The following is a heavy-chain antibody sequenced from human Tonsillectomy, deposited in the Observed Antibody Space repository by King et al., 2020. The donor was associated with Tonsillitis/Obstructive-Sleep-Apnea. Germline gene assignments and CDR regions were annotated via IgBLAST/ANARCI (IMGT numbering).Heavy chain of an antibody. J-gene: IGHJ6*02. CDR1: GFTFSNYA. CDR2: ISYDGSNK. D-gene: IGHD5-12*01. V-gene: IGHV3-30*04. CDR3: ARDFSATIDYGMDL. Sequence: VQLVESGGGVVQPGRSLRLSCAASGFTFSNYAMHWVRQAPGKGLEWVAVISYDGSNKYYADSVKGRFTISRDNSKNTLSLQMNSLRAEDTAMYYCARDFSATIDYGMDLWGQGTTVTVSS.